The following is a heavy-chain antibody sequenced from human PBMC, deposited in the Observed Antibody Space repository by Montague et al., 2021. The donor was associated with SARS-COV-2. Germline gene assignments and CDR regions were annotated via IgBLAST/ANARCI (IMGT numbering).Heavy chain of an antibody. Sequence: TLSLTCTVSGGSISSGSYYWSWIRQPAGKGLEWIGRISISGSTNYNPSLKSRVTISVDTSKNQFSLRLSSVTAADTAVYYCARDMAVACLFDYWGQGTLVTVSS. V-gene: IGHV4-61*02. CDR1: GGSISSGSYY. D-gene: IGHD6-19*01. CDR2: ISISGST. J-gene: IGHJ4*02. CDR3: ARDMAVACLFDY.